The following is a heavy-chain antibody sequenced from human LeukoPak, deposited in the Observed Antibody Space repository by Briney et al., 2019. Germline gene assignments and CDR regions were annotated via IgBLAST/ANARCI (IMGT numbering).Heavy chain of an antibody. CDR1: GGTFTSYA. J-gene: IGHJ5*02. CDR3: ARKLRLGGNWFDP. CDR2: IFPISGTT. Sequence: ASVKVPCKTSGGTFTSYAITWVRQAPGQGLKWMGKIFPISGTTNYAQKFQGRVTFTADESTSTAYMELSSLRSEDTALYYCARKLRLGGNWFDPWGQGTLVTVSS. V-gene: IGHV1-69*13. D-gene: IGHD1-26*01.